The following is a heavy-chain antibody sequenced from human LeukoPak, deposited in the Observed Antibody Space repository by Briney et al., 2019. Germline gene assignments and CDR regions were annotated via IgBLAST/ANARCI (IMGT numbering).Heavy chain of an antibody. J-gene: IGHJ6*02. CDR3: AKGYYQGYYYGMDV. Sequence: GGSLRLSCAASGFTFSSYGMHWVRQAPGKGLEWVAVISYDGSNKYYADSVKGRFTISRDNSKNTLYLQMNSLRAEDTAVYYCAKGYYQGYYYGMDVWGQGTTVTVSS. CDR1: GFTFSSYG. D-gene: IGHD1-26*01. CDR2: ISYDGSNK. V-gene: IGHV3-30*18.